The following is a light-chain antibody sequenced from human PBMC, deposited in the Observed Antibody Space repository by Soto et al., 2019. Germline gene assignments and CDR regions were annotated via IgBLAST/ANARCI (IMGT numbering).Light chain of an antibody. CDR3: QKHNSAPLT. V-gene: IGKV1-5*03. CDR2: KAS. Sequence: QLTQSPSTLNDSIGDRDAITCRASQSIDRWLAWYQQKPGKAPKLLIYKASTLKSGVPSRFSGSGSGTEFTLTISSLQPEDVATYYCQKHNSAPLTFGGGTKVDIK. J-gene: IGKJ4*01. CDR1: QSIDRW.